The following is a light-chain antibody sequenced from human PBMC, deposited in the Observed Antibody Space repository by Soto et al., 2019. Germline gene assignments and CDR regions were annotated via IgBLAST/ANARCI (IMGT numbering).Light chain of an antibody. V-gene: IGKV1-5*03. CDR3: QHYYSRVT. J-gene: IGKJ1*01. Sequence: DIQMTQSPSTLSASVGDRVTITCRANQSISSWLAWYQRRPGKAPRLLISKASSLESGVPSRFSGGGFGTEFTLTISSLQPDDFATYYCQHYYSRVTFGQGTTVEIK. CDR2: KAS. CDR1: QSISSW.